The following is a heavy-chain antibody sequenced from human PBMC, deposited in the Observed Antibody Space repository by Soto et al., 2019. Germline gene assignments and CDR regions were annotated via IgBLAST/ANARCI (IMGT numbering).Heavy chain of an antibody. V-gene: IGHV1-18*01. D-gene: IGHD4-17*01. CDR2: ISAYNGNT. J-gene: IGHJ6*02. CDR1: GYTFTSYG. CDR3: ARQKTTVTTGYYGMDV. Sequence: GASVKVSCKASGYTFTSYGISWVRQAPGQGLEWMGWISAYNGNTNYAQKLQGRVTMTTDTSTSTAYMELRSLRSDDTAMYYCARQKTTVTTGYYGMDVWGQGTTVTVSS.